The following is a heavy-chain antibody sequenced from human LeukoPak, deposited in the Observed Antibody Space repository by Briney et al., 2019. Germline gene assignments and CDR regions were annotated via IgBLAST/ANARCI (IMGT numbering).Heavy chain of an antibody. Sequence: TGGSLRPSCAASGFPFSDYWMDWVRQAPGKGMEWVANINQDGSEENYADSVKGRFTISRDNAKNSLYLQMNSLRAEDTAVYYCSRSLDYWGRGALVTVSS. J-gene: IGHJ4*02. CDR1: GFPFSDYW. CDR2: INQDGSEE. V-gene: IGHV3-7*01. CDR3: SRSLDY.